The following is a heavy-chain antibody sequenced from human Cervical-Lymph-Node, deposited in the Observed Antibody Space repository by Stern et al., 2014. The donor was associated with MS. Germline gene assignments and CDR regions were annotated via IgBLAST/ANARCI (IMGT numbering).Heavy chain of an antibody. CDR3: ATGGTWNSSYFDQ. D-gene: IGHD1-7*01. CDR2: IYSDEST. V-gene: IGHV3-53*01. CDR1: GFNVSSHY. J-gene: IGHJ4*02. Sequence: VQLVESGGGLIQPGGSLRLSCAASGFNVSSHYMSWVRQAPGKGLEWVSIIYSDESTYYADSVKGRFTISRDNSKHTLFLQMNSLRAEDTAVYYCATGGTWNSSYFDQWGQGTLVTVSS.